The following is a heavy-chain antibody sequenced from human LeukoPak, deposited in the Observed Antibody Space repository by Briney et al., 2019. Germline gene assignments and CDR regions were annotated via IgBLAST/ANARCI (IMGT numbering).Heavy chain of an antibody. CDR3: ARIPPYSSCESWIVVGSYFDY. J-gene: IGHJ4*02. CDR1: GRSISSYY. CDR2: IYYSGST. D-gene: IGHD1-26*01. Sequence: KPSETLSLTCIVSGRSISSYYWSCVRQPPGKGLEWIGYIYYSGSTNYNPSLKSRVTISVDTSKDQFSLPISSVPAADTAVYYCARIPPYSSCESWIVVGSYFDYWGEGTPVTVSS. V-gene: IGHV4-59*12.